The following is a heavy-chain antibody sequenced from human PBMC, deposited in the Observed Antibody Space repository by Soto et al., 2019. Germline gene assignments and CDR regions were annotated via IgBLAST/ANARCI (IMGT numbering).Heavy chain of an antibody. CDR1: GYTFTSYA. D-gene: IGHD3-9*01. Sequence: QVQLVQSGAEEKKPGASVKVSCKASGYTFTSYAMHWVRQAPGQRLEWMGWINAGNGNTKYSQKFQGRVTITRDTSASTAYMELSSLRSEDTAVYYCAREALLRYFDWLPTTGLGYWGQGTLFTVSS. CDR2: INAGNGNT. V-gene: IGHV1-3*05. J-gene: IGHJ4*02. CDR3: AREALLRYFDWLPTTGLGY.